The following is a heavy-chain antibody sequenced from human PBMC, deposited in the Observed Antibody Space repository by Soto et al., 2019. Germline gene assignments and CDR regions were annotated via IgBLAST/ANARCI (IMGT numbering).Heavy chain of an antibody. CDR1: GYTFTSYA. V-gene: IGHV1-3*01. J-gene: IGHJ4*02. CDR2: INAGNGNT. Sequence: GASVKVSCKASGYTFTSYAMHWVRQAPGQRLEWMGWINAGNGNTKYSQKFQGRVTITRDTSASTAYMELSSLRSEDTAVYYCARHERLGPTMVRGVIDYWGQGTLVTVSS. D-gene: IGHD3-10*01. CDR3: ARHERLGPTMVRGVIDY.